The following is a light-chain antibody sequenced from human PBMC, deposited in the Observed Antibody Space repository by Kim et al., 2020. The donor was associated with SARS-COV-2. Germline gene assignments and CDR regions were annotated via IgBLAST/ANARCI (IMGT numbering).Light chain of an antibody. CDR3: QLYGNSPYT. J-gene: IGKJ2*01. Sequence: EIVLTQSPGTLSLSPGERATLSGRASQSVSSSSFLAWYQQKPGQAPRLLIYGASSRATGIPDRFSGSGSGTDFTLTISRLEPEDFAVYYCQLYGNSPYTFGQGTKLEIK. V-gene: IGKV3-20*01. CDR2: GAS. CDR1: QSVSSSSF.